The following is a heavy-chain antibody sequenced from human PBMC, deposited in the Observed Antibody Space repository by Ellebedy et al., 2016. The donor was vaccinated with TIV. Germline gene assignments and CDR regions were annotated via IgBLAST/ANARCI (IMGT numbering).Heavy chain of an antibody. CDR1: GFTFSSYD. Sequence: PGGSLRLSCAASGFTFSSYDMHWVRQAPGKGLEWVALISYDANNKYYADSVKARFTISRDNSKNQLYLQMNTLKPEDQAVYYCAKAPVGFCNRPFCFYLDGWGQGTLVSVSS. CDR3: AKAPVGFCNRPFCFYLDG. V-gene: IGHV3-30*18. D-gene: IGHD2-2*03. CDR2: ISYDANNK. J-gene: IGHJ4*02.